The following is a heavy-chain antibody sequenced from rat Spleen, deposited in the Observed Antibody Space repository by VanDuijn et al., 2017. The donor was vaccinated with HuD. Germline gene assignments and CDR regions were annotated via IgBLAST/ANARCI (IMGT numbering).Heavy chain of an antibody. V-gene: IGHV5-19*01. CDR3: TSHGARVSRFAY. Sequence: EVQLVESGGGLVQPGRSMKLSCAASGFTFSDYGMAWIRQAPTKSLEWVASVSPSGGSTYYRDSVKGRFTISRDNAKSTLYLQMDSLRSEDTATYYCTSHGARVSRFAYWGQGTLVTVSS. J-gene: IGHJ3*01. D-gene: IGHD1-4*01. CDR1: GFTFSDYG. CDR2: VSPSGGST.